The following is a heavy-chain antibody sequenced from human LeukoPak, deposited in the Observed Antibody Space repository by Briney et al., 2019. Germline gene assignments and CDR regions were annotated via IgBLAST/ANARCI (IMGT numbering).Heavy chain of an antibody. CDR3: ARDEPVGATTG. J-gene: IGHJ4*02. CDR1: GFTFSSYE. Sequence: GGSLRLSCAAPGFTFSSYEMNWVRQAPGKGLEWVSYISSSGSTIYYADSVKGRFTISRDNAKNSLYLQMNSLRAEDTAVYYCARDEPVGATTGWGQGTLVTVSS. D-gene: IGHD1-26*01. V-gene: IGHV3-48*03. CDR2: ISSSGSTI.